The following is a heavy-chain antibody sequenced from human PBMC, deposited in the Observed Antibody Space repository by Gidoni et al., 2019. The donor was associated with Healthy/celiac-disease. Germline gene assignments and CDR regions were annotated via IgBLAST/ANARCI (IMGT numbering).Heavy chain of an antibody. J-gene: IGHJ3*02. CDR3: ARDRRWYDSSGYYKRNAFDI. CDR2: ISSSGSTI. D-gene: IGHD3-22*01. V-gene: IGHV3-48*03. CDR1: GCTFSRYE. Sequence: EVQLVESGGGWVQPGGSLRLSCAASGCTFSRYERNGVRQAPGKGLEWVSYISSSGSTIYYADSVKGRFTITRDNAKNSLYLQMNSLRAEDTAVYYCARDRRWYDSSGYYKRNAFDIWGQGTMVTVSS.